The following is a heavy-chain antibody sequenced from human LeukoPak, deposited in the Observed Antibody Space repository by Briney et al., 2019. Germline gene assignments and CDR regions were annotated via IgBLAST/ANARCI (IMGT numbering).Heavy chain of an antibody. J-gene: IGHJ5*02. CDR2: ISTYNGNT. D-gene: IGHD3-16*01. CDR1: GYTFNSHG. CDR3: ARDQYYDSKGWFDP. Sequence: GASVKVSCKASGYTFNSHGITWVRQAPGQGLEWMGWISTYNGNTNYAQKLQGRVTITTDTSTSTVYMELRSLRSDDTAVYYCARDQYYDSKGWFDPWGQGTLVTVSS. V-gene: IGHV1-18*01.